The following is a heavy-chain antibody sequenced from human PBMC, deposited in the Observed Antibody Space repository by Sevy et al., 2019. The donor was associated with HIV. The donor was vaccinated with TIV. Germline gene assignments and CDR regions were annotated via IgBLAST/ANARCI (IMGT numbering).Heavy chain of an antibody. CDR1: GDSVSSNSAA. V-gene: IGHV6-1*01. CDR3: ARDYRGYYDSSGVDAFDI. J-gene: IGHJ3*02. Sequence: SQTLSLTCAISGDSVSSNSAAWNWIRQSPSRGLEWLGRTYYRSKWYNDYAVSVKSRITINPDTSKNQLSLQLNSVTPEDTAVYYCARDYRGYYDSSGVDAFDIWGQGTMVTVSS. CDR2: TYYRSKWYN. D-gene: IGHD3-22*01.